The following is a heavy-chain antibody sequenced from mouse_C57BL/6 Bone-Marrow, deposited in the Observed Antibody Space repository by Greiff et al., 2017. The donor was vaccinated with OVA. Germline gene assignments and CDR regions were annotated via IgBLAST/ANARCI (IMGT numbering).Heavy chain of an antibody. D-gene: IGHD1-1*01. CDR1: GYSFTGYY. V-gene: IGHV1-42*01. J-gene: IGHJ2*01. Sequence: VQLKESGPELVKPGASVKISCKASGYSFTGYYMNWVKQSPEKSLEWIGEINPSTGGTTYNQKFKAKATLTVDKSSSTAYMQLKSLTSEDSAVYYCAHLLKNYWGQGTTLTVSS. CDR3: AHLLKNY. CDR2: INPSTGGT.